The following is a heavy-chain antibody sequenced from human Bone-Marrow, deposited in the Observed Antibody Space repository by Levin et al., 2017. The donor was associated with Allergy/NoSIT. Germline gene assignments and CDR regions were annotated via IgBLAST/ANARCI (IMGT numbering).Heavy chain of an antibody. CDR1: GFTFSSYA. V-gene: IGHV3-23*01. D-gene: IGHD3-22*01. CDR2: LSGTSSGT. J-gene: IGHJ2*01. Sequence: GGSLRLSCEGSGFTFSSYAMNWVRQAPGRGLQWVASLSGTSSGTYYADSVRGRFTISGDNSNNTLFLHLTSLTVEDTAIYYCAKSDHYFDNAGYYYFPHNWYFDLWGRGTLVTVSS. CDR3: AKSDHYFDNAGYYYFPHNWYFDL.